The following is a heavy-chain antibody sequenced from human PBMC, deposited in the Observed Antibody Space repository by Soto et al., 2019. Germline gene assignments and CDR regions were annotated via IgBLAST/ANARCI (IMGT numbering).Heavy chain of an antibody. CDR3: ARVWSGGSYVYYYYYMDV. D-gene: IGHD2-15*01. CDR1: GYTFTSYG. Sequence: ASVKVSCKASGYTFTSYGISWVRQAPGQGLEWMGWISAYNGNTNYAQKLQGRVTMTTDTSTSTAYMELRSLRSDDTAVYYCARVWSGGSYVYYYYYMDVWGKGTTVTVSS. V-gene: IGHV1-18*01. CDR2: ISAYNGNT. J-gene: IGHJ6*03.